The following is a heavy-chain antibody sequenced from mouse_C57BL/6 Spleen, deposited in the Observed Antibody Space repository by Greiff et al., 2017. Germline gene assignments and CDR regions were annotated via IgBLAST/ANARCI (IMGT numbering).Heavy chain of an antibody. CDR3: HYYGSSYLLDY. Sequence: VQLQQSGAELVRPGASVTLSCKASGYTFTDYEMHWVKQTPVHGLEWIGAIDPETGGTAYNQKFKGKAILTADKSASTAYMELRSLTSEDSAVYYCHYYGSSYLLDYWGQGTTLTVSS. CDR1: GYTFTDYE. V-gene: IGHV1-15*01. CDR2: IDPETGGT. D-gene: IGHD1-1*01. J-gene: IGHJ2*01.